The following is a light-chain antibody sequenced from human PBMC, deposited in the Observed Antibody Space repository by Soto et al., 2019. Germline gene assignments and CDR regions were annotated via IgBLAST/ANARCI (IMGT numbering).Light chain of an antibody. CDR2: EGS. V-gene: IGLV2-23*01. Sequence: QSVLAQPASVSGSAGQSITISCTGTSSDVGAYNLVSWYQHHPGKAPKLMIYEGSKRPSGVSNRFSGSKSGNTASLTISGLQAEDEADYHCASYVGSNSYVFGSGTKVTVL. CDR3: ASYVGSNSYV. J-gene: IGLJ1*01. CDR1: SSDVGAYNL.